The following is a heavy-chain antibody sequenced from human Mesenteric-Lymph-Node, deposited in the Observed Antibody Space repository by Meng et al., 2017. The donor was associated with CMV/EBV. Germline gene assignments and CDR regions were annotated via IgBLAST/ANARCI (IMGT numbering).Heavy chain of an antibody. V-gene: IGHV1-18*01. CDR3: ARDRGCSSTSCHKGPNWFDP. CDR1: GYTFTSYG. CDR2: ISAYNGNT. D-gene: IGHD2-2*02. Sequence: ASVKVSCKASGYTFTSYGISWVRQAPGQGLEWMGWISAYNGNTNYAQKLQGRVTMTTDTSTSTAYMELRSLRSDDTAVYYCARDRGCSSTSCHKGPNWFDPWGQGTLVTVSS. J-gene: IGHJ5*02.